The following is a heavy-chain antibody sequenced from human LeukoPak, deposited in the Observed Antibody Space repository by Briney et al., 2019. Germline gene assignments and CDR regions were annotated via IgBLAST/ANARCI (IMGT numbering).Heavy chain of an antibody. CDR2: IYYSGST. V-gene: IGHV4-59*01. Sequence: SDTLSLTCTVSGGSISSYYWSWIRQPPGKGLEWIGYIYYSGSTNYNPSLKSRVTISVDTSKNQFSLKLSSVTAADTAVYYCARDSNWGSISWGQGTLVTVSS. J-gene: IGHJ5*02. D-gene: IGHD7-27*01. CDR3: ARDSNWGSIS. CDR1: GGSISSYY.